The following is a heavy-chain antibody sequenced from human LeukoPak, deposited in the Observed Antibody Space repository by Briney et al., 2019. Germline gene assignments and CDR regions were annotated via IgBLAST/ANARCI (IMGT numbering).Heavy chain of an antibody. J-gene: IGHJ6*03. V-gene: IGHV3-21*01. D-gene: IGHD6-13*01. CDR1: GFTFSSYS. Sequence: GGSLRLSCAASGFTFSSYSMNWVRQAPGKGLEWVSSISSSSSYIYYADSVKGRFTISRDNSKNTLYLQMNSLRAEDTAVYYCAKDDIAAAGKGVYMDVWGKGTTVTISS. CDR3: AKDDIAAAGKGVYMDV. CDR2: ISSSSSYI.